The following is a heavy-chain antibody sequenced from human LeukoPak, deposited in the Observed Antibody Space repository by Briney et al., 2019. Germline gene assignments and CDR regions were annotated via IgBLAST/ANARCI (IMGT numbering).Heavy chain of an antibody. D-gene: IGHD2-8*01. Sequence: GGSLRLSCAASGFTFSSYWMSWVRQAPGKGLEWVANIKQDGSEKYYVDSVKGRFTISRDNAKNSLYLQMNSLRAEDTAVYYCARVQGIVLMVYAIPGTWYFDLWGRGTLVTVSS. J-gene: IGHJ2*01. CDR3: ARVQGIVLMVYAIPGTWYFDL. CDR1: GFTFSSYW. V-gene: IGHV3-7*01. CDR2: IKQDGSEK.